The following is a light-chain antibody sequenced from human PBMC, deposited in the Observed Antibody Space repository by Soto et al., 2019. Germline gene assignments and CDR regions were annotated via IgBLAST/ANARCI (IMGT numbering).Light chain of an antibody. V-gene: IGKV3-20*01. Sequence: EIVLTQSPGTLSLSPGERATLSCRASQSVRSTYLAWYQQKPGQAPRLLIYDASSRATGISDRFSGSGSGTDFTLTISRLEPEAFAVYYCQQYGSPPFTFGPGTKVDIK. CDR3: QQYGSPPFT. CDR2: DAS. J-gene: IGKJ3*01. CDR1: QSVRSTY.